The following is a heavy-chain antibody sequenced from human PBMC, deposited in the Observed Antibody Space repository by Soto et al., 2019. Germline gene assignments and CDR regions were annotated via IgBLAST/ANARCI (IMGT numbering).Heavy chain of an antibody. CDR3: ARKGAAASWPHGFDM. CDR1: GGTYP. Sequence: QMQLVQSGAKVKKPGSSVKVSCEASGGTYPISWVRQAPGQGLEWMGSIIPMFGTTNYAQNFQGRVALTADKSTNTAYLELSSLRSEDTAVYFCARKGAAASWPHGFDMWGQGTMVTVSS. CDR2: IIPMFGTT. J-gene: IGHJ3*02. V-gene: IGHV1-69*06. D-gene: IGHD2-2*01.